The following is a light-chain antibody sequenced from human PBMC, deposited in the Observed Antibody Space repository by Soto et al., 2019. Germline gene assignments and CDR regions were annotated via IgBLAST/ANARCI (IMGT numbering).Light chain of an antibody. Sequence: EIVLTQSPGTLSLSPGEGATLSCRASQSVSSNNLAWYQQKPGRAPRLLIFGASNRASDIPHRFSGSGSGTDFTLTISRLEPEDFAVYYCQLYGISPHFGQGTRLEIK. CDR2: GAS. CDR3: QLYGISPH. CDR1: QSVSSNN. V-gene: IGKV3-20*01. J-gene: IGKJ5*01.